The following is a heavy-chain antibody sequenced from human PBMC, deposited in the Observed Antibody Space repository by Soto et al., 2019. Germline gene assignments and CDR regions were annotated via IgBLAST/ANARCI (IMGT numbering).Heavy chain of an antibody. CDR1: GGSIRSYY. Sequence: SDTLSPTCSVSGGSIRSYYWSWIRKSPERGREWTGYFYHSGNSNYNPSLKSRVTISVDTSKDQLSLSLRSVTGADTAVYFCARISSVDPYGYVNGGLDVWGQGTTVTVSS. D-gene: IGHD5-18*01. V-gene: IGHV4-59*01. CDR2: FYHSGNS. CDR3: ARISSVDPYGYVNGGLDV. J-gene: IGHJ6*02.